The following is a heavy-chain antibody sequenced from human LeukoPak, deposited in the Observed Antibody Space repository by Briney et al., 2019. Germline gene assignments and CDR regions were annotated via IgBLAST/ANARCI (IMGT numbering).Heavy chain of an antibody. CDR1: GFTFNNYA. Sequence: GGSLRLFCAASGFTFNNYAMYWVRQAPGKGLEWVSGLFGSGGSAHYADSVKGRFTISRDNSKNTVYLQMDSLRVEDTAVYYCGKTTTGYSSGRYPGWPVDYWGQGTLVTVSS. D-gene: IGHD6-19*01. CDR2: LFGSGGSA. J-gene: IGHJ4*02. V-gene: IGHV3-23*01. CDR3: GKTTTGYSSGRYPGWPVDY.